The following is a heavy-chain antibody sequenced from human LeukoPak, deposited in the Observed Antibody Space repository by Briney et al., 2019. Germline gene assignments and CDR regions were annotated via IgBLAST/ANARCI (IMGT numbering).Heavy chain of an antibody. J-gene: IGHJ1*01. CDR2: VDYTGIT. CDR1: GGSISSSGYY. D-gene: IGHD3-16*01. V-gene: IGHV4-39*01. CDR3: VRGGEDFQH. Sequence: KTSETLSLTCTVSGGSISSSGYYWGWIRQPPGKGLEWIGSVDYTGITPHSPSLKSRVTISVDTSKNQFSLKVSSVSAADTGVYYCVRGGEDFQHWGQGTLVTVSS.